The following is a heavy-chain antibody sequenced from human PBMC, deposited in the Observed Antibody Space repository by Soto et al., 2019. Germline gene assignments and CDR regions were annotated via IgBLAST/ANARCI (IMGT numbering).Heavy chain of an antibody. CDR2: IIPIFGTA. CDR3: ARPIAVAGNYYYYGMDV. Sequence: QVQLVQSGAEVKKPGSSVKVSCKASGGTFSSYAISWVRQAPGQGLEWMGGIIPIFGTANYAQKFRGRVTITADESTSTAYMELSSLRSEDTAVYYCARPIAVAGNYYYYGMDVWGQGTTVTVSS. CDR1: GGTFSSYA. D-gene: IGHD6-19*01. V-gene: IGHV1-69*01. J-gene: IGHJ6*02.